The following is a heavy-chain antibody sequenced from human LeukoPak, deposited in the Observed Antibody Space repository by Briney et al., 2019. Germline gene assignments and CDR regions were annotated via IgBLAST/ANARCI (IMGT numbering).Heavy chain of an antibody. J-gene: IGHJ4*02. CDR1: GFTFDDYT. Sequence: PGGSLRLSCAAPGFTFDDYTMHWVRQAPGKGLEWVSLISWDGGSTYYADSVKGRFTISRDNSKNSLYLQMNSLRTEDTALYYCAKDTGGKWRYSSGWGTGGHFDYWGQGTLVTVSS. CDR3: AKDTGGKWRYSSGWGTGGHFDY. CDR2: ISWDGGST. D-gene: IGHD6-19*01. V-gene: IGHV3-43*01.